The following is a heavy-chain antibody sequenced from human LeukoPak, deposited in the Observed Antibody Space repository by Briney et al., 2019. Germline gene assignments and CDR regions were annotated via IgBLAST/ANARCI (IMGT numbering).Heavy chain of an antibody. CDR2: INDVNVDI. CDR1: GYTLTTYT. D-gene: IGHD3-10*01. J-gene: IGHJ4*02. V-gene: IGHV1-3*01. Sequence: GSVKVSCKASGYTLTTYTMHWVRQAPGQSLEWMGWINDVNVDIKYSQKFQGRVTFTRDTSANTAYMELSSLKSEDTAVYYCARDGSGRVHFDYWGQGTLVTVSS. CDR3: ARDGSGRVHFDY.